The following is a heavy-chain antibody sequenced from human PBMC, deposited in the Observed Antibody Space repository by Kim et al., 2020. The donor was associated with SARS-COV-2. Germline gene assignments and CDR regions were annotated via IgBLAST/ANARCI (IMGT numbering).Heavy chain of an antibody. CDR2: ISSSSSSI. J-gene: IGHJ3*02. CDR1: GFTFSSYS. D-gene: IGHD3-22*01. CDR3: ARGSKYYYDSTSNEAFDI. V-gene: IGHV3-21*01. Sequence: GGSLRLSCAASGFTFSSYSMNWVRQAPGKGLEWVSPISSSSSSIYYADSVKGRFTISRDNAKNSLYLQMNSLRAEDTAVYYCARGSKYYYDSTSNEAFDISGQGAMVTVSS.